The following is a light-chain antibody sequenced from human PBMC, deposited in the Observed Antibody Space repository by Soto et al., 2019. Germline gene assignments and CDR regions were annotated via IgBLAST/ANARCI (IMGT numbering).Light chain of an antibody. V-gene: IGKV1-5*03. CDR3: QQYNIYPYT. J-gene: IGKJ2*01. CDR2: KAS. CDR1: QSIGTW. Sequence: DIQMTQSPSNLSASVGDRVTITCRASQSIGTWLAWYQQKPGKAPKVLIHKASSLESGVPSRFSGSGSGTEFTLTISSLQPDDFATYYCQQYNIYPYTFGQGTKVEIK.